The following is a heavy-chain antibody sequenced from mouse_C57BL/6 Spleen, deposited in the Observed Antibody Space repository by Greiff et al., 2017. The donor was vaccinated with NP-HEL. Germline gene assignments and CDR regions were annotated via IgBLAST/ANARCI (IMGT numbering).Heavy chain of an antibody. Sequence: VQLQQSGAELAKPGASVKLSCKASGYTFTSYWMHWVKQRPGQGLEGIGYINPSSGDTKYNQKFKDKATLTADKSSSTAYMQLSSLTYEDSAVYYCARDSNYVGGYYYALDYWGPGSSVTVSS. J-gene: IGHJ4*01. CDR2: INPSSGDT. CDR1: GYTFTSYW. V-gene: IGHV1-7*01. D-gene: IGHD2-5*01. CDR3: ARDSNYVGGYYYALDY.